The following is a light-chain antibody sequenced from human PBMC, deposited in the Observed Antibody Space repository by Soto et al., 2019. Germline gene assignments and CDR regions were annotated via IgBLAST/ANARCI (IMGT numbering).Light chain of an antibody. CDR3: QQYDIPPIT. CDR2: DAS. J-gene: IGKJ5*01. V-gene: IGKV1-33*01. CDR1: QDINIY. Sequence: DIQMAQCPSSPFASVGDGVTITCQATQDINIYLNWYQQKPGKAPNLLIYDASNLGIGVPSRFSGSGALTNFTLTISSLQTEDIGTYYCQQYDIPPITFGRGTRLEIK.